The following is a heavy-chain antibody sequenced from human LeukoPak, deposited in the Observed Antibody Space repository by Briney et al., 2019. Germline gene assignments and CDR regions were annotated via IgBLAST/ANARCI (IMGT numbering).Heavy chain of an antibody. D-gene: IGHD3-22*01. Sequence: SETLSLTCTVSGGSTSNYYWSWIRQPPGKALEWIGYIYNSGSTNYSPSLRSRVTISVDTSNNQFSLRVTSVTAADTAVYYCARGRGYYDSSGYIDQWGQGTLVTVSS. CDR2: IYNSGST. J-gene: IGHJ4*02. V-gene: IGHV4-59*01. CDR1: GGSTSNYY. CDR3: ARGRGYYDSSGYIDQ.